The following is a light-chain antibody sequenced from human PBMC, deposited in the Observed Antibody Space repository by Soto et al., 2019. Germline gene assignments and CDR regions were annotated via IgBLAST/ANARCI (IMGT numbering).Light chain of an antibody. V-gene: IGKV1-5*01. CDR3: QQYNTYST. Sequence: DIQMTQSPSTLCASVGERGTVTGGASQSISRWLAWYQQKPGKAPQALIYDASSLKSGVPSRFSGNGSGTEFTLTISSLQPDDFATYYCQQYNTYSTFGQGTRLEIK. J-gene: IGKJ5*01. CDR2: DAS. CDR1: QSISRW.